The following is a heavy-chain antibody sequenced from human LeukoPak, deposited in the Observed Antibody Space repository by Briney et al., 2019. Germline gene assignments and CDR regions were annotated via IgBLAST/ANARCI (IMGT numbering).Heavy chain of an antibody. V-gene: IGHV3-23*01. Sequence: GGSLRLSCAASGFTFSSYATSWVRQAPGKGLEWVSAISGSGGSTYYADSVKGRFTISRDNSKNTLYLQMNSLRAEDTAVYYCAKSLGYCSGGSCLPLGYFDYWGQETLVTVSS. J-gene: IGHJ4*02. D-gene: IGHD2-15*01. CDR3: AKSLGYCSGGSCLPLGYFDY. CDR1: GFTFSSYA. CDR2: ISGSGGST.